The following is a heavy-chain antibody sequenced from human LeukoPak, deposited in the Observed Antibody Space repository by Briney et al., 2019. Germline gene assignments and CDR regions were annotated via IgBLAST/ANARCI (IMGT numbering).Heavy chain of an antibody. J-gene: IGHJ6*03. V-gene: IGHV1-69*05. CDR2: IIPIFGTA. Sequence: ASVKVSCKASGGTFSSYAISWVRQAPGQGLEWMGGIIPIFGTANYAQKFQGRVTITTDESTSTAYMELSSLRSEDTAVYYCARRHGFYMDVWGKGTTVTVSS. CDR1: GGTFSSYA. CDR3: ARRHGFYMDV. D-gene: IGHD3-10*01.